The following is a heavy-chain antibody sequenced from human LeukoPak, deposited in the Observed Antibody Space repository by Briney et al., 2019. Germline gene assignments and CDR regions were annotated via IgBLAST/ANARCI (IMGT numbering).Heavy chain of an antibody. V-gene: IGHV3-23*01. D-gene: IGHD1-26*01. CDR1: GFTFSSYG. J-gene: IGHJ3*02. CDR3: ARVGATKGRPHDAFDI. Sequence: GGSLRLSCAASGFTFSSYGMSWVRQAPGKGLEWVSAISGSGGSTYYADSVKGRFTISRDNSENTLYLQMNSLRAEDTAVYYCARVGATKGRPHDAFDIWGQGTMVTVSS. CDR2: ISGSGGST.